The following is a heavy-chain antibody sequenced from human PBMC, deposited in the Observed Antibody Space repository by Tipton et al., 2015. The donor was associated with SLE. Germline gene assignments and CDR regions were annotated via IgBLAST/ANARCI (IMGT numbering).Heavy chain of an antibody. D-gene: IGHD4-11*01. J-gene: IGHJ4*02. Sequence: SLGLSCVASGFTLSDNFMTWIRQAPGKGREWVSHISSSGASIYYSDSVKGRFTISRDNAKNSLFLQMNSLRAEDTAVYYCAREDHSTYIYWGQGTLLTVSS. V-gene: IGHV3-11*04. CDR2: ISSSGASI. CDR3: AREDHSTYIY. CDR1: GFTLSDNF.